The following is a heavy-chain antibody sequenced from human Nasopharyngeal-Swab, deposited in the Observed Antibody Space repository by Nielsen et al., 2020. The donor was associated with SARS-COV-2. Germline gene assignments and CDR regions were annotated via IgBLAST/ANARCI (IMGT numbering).Heavy chain of an antibody. Sequence: GGSLRLSCAASGFTFSNYNMNWVRQAPGKGLEWVSSISSSSSYIYYADSVKGRFTISRDNAKNSLYLQIKSLRAEDTAVYYCARGCVLTGPSCYYYGMDVWGQGTTVTVSS. J-gene: IGHJ6*02. CDR2: ISSSSSYI. D-gene: IGHD3-9*01. CDR3: ARGCVLTGPSCYYYGMDV. V-gene: IGHV3-21*01. CDR1: GFTFSNYN.